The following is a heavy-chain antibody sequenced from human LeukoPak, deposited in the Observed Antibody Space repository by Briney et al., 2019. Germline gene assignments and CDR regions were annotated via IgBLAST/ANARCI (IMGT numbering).Heavy chain of an antibody. J-gene: IGHJ4*02. CDR3: ASQFLLPFDY. CDR1: GDTFGSYV. D-gene: IGHD3-22*01. CDR2: TIPILGIA. V-gene: IGHV1-69*04. Sequence: SVKVSCKPPGDTFGSYVISWVRQAHGQGLEWMGRTIPILGIAKYAQKFQGRLTITADTSTSTAYMELTNLRSDDTAVYYCASQFLLPFDYWGRGTLVTVSS.